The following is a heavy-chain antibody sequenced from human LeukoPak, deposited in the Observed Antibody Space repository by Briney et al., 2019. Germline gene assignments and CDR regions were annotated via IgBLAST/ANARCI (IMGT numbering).Heavy chain of an antibody. V-gene: IGHV3-23*01. CDR2: ISGSGGST. CDR3: AKLGGNVAF. D-gene: IGHD4-23*01. J-gene: IGHJ4*02. CDR1: GFTFSNYA. Sequence: GGALRLSCAASGFTFSNYAMSGGGQAPGEGLEWVSSISGSGGSTYYVDSVKGRFTISRDNSKNTLHLQMNILRAEDTAAYYCAKLGGNVAFWGQGTLVTVSS.